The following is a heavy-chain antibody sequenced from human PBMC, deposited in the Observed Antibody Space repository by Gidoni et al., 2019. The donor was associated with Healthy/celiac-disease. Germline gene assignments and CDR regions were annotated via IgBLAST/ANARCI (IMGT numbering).Heavy chain of an antibody. CDR2: ISSSSSYI. Sequence: EVQLVESGGGLVKPGGSLRLSCAASGFTFSSYSMNWVRQAPGKGLEGVSSISSSSSYIYYADSVKGRFTISRDNAKNSLYLQMNSLRAEDTAVYYCASFLPSMTTVTPADNYWGQGTLVTVSS. J-gene: IGHJ4*02. D-gene: IGHD4-17*01. V-gene: IGHV3-21*01. CDR1: GFTFSSYS. CDR3: ASFLPSMTTVTPADNY.